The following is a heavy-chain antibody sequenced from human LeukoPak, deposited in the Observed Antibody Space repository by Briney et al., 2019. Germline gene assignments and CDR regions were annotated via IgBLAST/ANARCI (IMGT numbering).Heavy chain of an antibody. CDR1: GFTFSSYW. D-gene: IGHD6-13*01. CDR2: IKQDGSEK. J-gene: IGHJ6*02. CDR3: ARDGAAAGTGYYYGMDV. Sequence: GGPLRLSCAASGFTFSSYWMSWVRQAPGKGLEWVANIKQDGSEKYYVDSVKGRFTISRDNAKNSLYLQMNSLRAEDTAVYYCARDGAAAGTGYYYGMDVWDQGTTVTVSS. V-gene: IGHV3-7*01.